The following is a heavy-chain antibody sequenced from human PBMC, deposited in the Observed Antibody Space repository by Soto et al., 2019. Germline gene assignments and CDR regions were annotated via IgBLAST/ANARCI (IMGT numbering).Heavy chain of an antibody. V-gene: IGHV1-3*01. CDR1: GYTFTSYA. J-gene: IGHJ4*02. Sequence: VSCKASGYTFTSYAMLWWRQAPGQRLEWMGWINAGNGNTKYSQKFQGRVTITRDTSASTAYMELSSLRSEDTAVYYCAVHCSSTSCYYGVFDYWGQGTLVTVSS. D-gene: IGHD2-2*01. CDR2: INAGNGNT. CDR3: AVHCSSTSCYYGVFDY.